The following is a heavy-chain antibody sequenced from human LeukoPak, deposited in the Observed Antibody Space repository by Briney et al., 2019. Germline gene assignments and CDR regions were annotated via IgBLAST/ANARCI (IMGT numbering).Heavy chain of an antibody. V-gene: IGHV3-23*01. J-gene: IGHJ4*02. CDR2: ISGSGGST. Sequence: PGGSLRLSCAASGFTFSSYVMSWVRQAPGKGLEWVSAISGSGGSTYYADSVKDRFTISRDYSNNTLYLQMNSLRADDTAVYYCAKVASADAQARLNYWGQGTLVTVSS. D-gene: IGHD6-19*01. CDR3: AKVASADAQARLNY. CDR1: GFTFSSYV.